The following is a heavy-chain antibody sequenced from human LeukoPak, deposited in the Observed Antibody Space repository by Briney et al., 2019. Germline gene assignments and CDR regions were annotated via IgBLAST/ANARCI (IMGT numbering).Heavy chain of an antibody. D-gene: IGHD3-3*01. CDR3: AREGEVFGVVIYYFDY. CDR2: ISAYNGNT. CDR1: GYTFTSYG. Sequence: ASVKVSCKASGYTFTSYGISWVRQAPGQGLEWMGRISAYNGNTNYAQKLQGRVTMTTDTSTSTAYMELRSLRSDDTAVYYCAREGEVFGVVIYYFDYWGQGTLVTVSS. J-gene: IGHJ4*02. V-gene: IGHV1-18*01.